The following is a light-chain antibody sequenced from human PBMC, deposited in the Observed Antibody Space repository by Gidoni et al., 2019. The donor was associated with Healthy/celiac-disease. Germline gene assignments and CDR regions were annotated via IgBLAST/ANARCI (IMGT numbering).Light chain of an antibody. CDR1: QRVSSSY. CDR2: GAS. V-gene: IGKV3-20*01. Sequence: EIVLTQSPGTLSLSPGERATLSCRASQRVSSSYLAWYQQKPGQAPRLLIYGASRRATGIPDRFSGSGSGTDFTLTISRLEPEDFAVYYCQQYGSSPRITFXQXTRLEIK. CDR3: QQYGSSPRIT. J-gene: IGKJ5*01.